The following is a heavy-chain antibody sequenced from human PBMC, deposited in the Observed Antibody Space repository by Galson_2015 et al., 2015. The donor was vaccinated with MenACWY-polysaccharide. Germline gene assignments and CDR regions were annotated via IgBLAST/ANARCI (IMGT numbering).Heavy chain of an antibody. CDR1: GFSFSGHW. CDR2: INPDGSDK. J-gene: IGHJ4*02. Sequence: SLRLSCAASGFSFSGHWMTWVRQAPGKGLEWVANINPDGSDKYYVDSVKGRFIISRDNAKNSVYLQMNGLRVEDTPMYYCGRHFDWAFDYRGQGALVTVSS. CDR3: GRHFDWAFDY. V-gene: IGHV3-7*01. D-gene: IGHD2-21*01.